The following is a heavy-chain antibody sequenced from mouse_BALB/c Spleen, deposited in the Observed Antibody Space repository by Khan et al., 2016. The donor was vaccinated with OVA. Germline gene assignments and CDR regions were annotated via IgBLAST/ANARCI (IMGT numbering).Heavy chain of an antibody. CDR3: AKQCTGGAMDF. CDR2: ILPGSGSS. J-gene: IGHJ4*01. V-gene: IGHV1-9*01. CDR1: GYTVSSYW. Sequence: QVRLQQSGAELMKPGASVKISCKATGYTVSSYWIEWIKQRPGHGLEWIGEILPGSGSSKYNEKFKGKATFTEDTSSNTAYMQLSSLTSEDSAVYNGAKQCTGGAMDFWGQGTSVTVSS.